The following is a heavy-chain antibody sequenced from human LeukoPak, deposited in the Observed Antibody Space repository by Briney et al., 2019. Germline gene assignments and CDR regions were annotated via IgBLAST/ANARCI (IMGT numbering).Heavy chain of an antibody. V-gene: IGHV4-4*07. Sequence: PSETLSLTCTVSGGSISSYYWSWIRQPAGKGLEWIGRIYSGSTNYNPSLKSRVTVSVDTSKNQFSLNLNSVTAADTAVYYCARDQGWVLGELISNTFDIWGQGTTVTVSP. CDR2: IYSGST. CDR3: ARDQGWVLGELISNTFDI. J-gene: IGHJ3*02. CDR1: GGSISSYY. D-gene: IGHD3-22*01.